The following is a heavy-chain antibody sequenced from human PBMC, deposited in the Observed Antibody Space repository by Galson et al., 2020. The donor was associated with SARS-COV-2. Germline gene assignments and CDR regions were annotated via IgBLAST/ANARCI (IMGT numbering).Heavy chain of an antibody. V-gene: IGHV3-30*04. Sequence: TGGSLRLSCATSGFTSNTHAMTWVRQAPGKGLEWVASISYDGSERFYAESLKGRFTISRDNSKNTLYLQVNSLKSEDTAVYYCARDLNIVLVPAAHFDYWGQGTLVTVSS. CDR2: ISYDGSER. J-gene: IGHJ4*02. CDR1: GFTSNTHA. D-gene: IGHD2-2*01. CDR3: ARDLNIVLVPAAHFDY.